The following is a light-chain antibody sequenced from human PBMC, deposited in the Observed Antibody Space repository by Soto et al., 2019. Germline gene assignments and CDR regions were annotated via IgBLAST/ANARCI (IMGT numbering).Light chain of an antibody. V-gene: IGLV2-23*01. CDR2: EGS. J-gene: IGLJ3*02. CDR3: CSYAGSSTGV. CDR1: SSDVGSYNL. Sequence: QSALTQPASVSGSPGQSITISCTGTSSDVGSYNLVSWYQQHPGKAPKLMIYEGSKRPSGVSNRSSGSKSGNTASLTISGLHAEDEADYYCCSYAGSSTGVFGGGTKLTVL.